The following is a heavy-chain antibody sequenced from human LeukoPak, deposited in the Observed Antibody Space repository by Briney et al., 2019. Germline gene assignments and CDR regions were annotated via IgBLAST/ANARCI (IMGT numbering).Heavy chain of an antibody. CDR3: ARLAYCSNDVCYSNYYYSMDV. J-gene: IGHJ6*03. Sequence: ESQKISCKGSGYTFSSYWIGWVRQMPGKGLEWMGIIYPDDSDTRYSPSFQGQVTISADKSISTAYLQWSSLKASDTAMYYCARLAYCSNDVCYSNYYYSMDVWGKGTTVTVSS. CDR1: GYTFSSYW. CDR2: IYPDDSDT. D-gene: IGHD2-8*01. V-gene: IGHV5-51*01.